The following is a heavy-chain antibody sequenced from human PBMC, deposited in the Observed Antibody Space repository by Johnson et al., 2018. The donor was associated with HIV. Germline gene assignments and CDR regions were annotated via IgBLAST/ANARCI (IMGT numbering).Heavy chain of an antibody. J-gene: IGHJ3*02. D-gene: IGHD5-24*01. CDR3: ARGSWRWVQQHAFDI. Sequence: QLVESGGVVVQPGGSLRLSCAASGFTFDDYAMHWVRQAPGKGLEWVSLISWDGGSTYYADSVKGRFTISRDNAKNSLYLQMNSLRAEDTAVYYCARGSWRWVQQHAFDIWGQGTMVTVSS. CDR2: ISWDGGST. CDR1: GFTFDDYA. V-gene: IGHV3-43D*03.